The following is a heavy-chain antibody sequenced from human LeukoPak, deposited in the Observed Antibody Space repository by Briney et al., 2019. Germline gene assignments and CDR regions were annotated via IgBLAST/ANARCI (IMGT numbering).Heavy chain of an antibody. Sequence: SETLSLTCTVSGGSISTYYWSWIWQPPGKGLEWIGYINYSGNTKYNPSLKGRLTISVDTSKNQFSLKLRSLTAADTAVYYCSRHSGSYYDFDYWGQGTLVTVSS. J-gene: IGHJ4*02. CDR2: INYSGNT. CDR1: GGSISTYY. CDR3: SRHSGSYYDFDY. D-gene: IGHD1-26*01. V-gene: IGHV4-59*08.